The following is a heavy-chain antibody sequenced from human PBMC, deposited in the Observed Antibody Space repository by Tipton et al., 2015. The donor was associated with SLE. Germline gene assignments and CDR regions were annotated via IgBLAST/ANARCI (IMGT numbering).Heavy chain of an antibody. Sequence: TLSLTCTVSGGSISSGGYQWTWIRQQSGKGLEWIGCIYFTGSTYYNPSIKSRITMSVDTSLNQFSLKMNSVTAADTAVYYCARGIAARNYFDNWGQGALVTVSS. D-gene: IGHD6-25*01. J-gene: IGHJ4*02. CDR3: ARGIAARNYFDN. CDR1: GGSISSGGYQ. V-gene: IGHV4-31*03. CDR2: IYFTGST.